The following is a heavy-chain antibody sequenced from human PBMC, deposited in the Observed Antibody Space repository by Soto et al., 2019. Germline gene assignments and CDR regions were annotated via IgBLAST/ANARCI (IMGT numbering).Heavy chain of an antibody. V-gene: IGHV3-30-3*01. CDR3: ARASIAVAGVDYYYYGMDV. J-gene: IGHJ6*02. D-gene: IGHD6-19*01. CDR2: ISYDGSNK. CDR1: GFTFSSYA. Sequence: QVQLVESGGGVVQPGRSLRLSCAASGFTFSSYAMHWVRQAPGKGLEWVAVISYDGSNKYYADSVKGRFTISRDNSKNTLYLQVNSLRAEDTAVYYCARASIAVAGVDYYYYGMDVWGHGTTVTVSS.